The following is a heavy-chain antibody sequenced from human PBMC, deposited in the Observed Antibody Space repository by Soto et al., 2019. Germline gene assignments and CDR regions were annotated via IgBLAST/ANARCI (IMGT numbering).Heavy chain of an antibody. CDR3: VRPYYSSSWFPFDR. CDR2: IDSGDGTT. Sequence: GGSLRLSCTGSGFDFGDYYMSWIRQAPGKGLEWVSYIDSGDGTTYYTDSVKGRFTISRDNAKKTVHLQMSSLRVEDTALYYCVRPYYSSSWFPFDRWGQGTLVTVSS. J-gene: IGHJ4*02. V-gene: IGHV3-11*01. CDR1: GFDFGDYY. D-gene: IGHD6-13*01.